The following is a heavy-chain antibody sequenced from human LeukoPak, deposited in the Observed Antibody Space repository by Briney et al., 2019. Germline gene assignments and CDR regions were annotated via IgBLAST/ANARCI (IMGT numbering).Heavy chain of an antibody. J-gene: IGHJ6*02. V-gene: IGHV3-7*01. CDR2: IKKDGSEK. CDR3: ARRGATPAGYYYAMDV. Sequence: GGSLRLSCAASGFTFSSYWMSWVRQAPGKGLEWVANIKKDGSEKYYVDSLKGRFTISRDNAKNSLYLQMNSLRVEDTAVFYCARRGATPAGYYYAMDVWGQGITVTVSS. CDR1: GFTFSSYW. D-gene: IGHD1-26*01.